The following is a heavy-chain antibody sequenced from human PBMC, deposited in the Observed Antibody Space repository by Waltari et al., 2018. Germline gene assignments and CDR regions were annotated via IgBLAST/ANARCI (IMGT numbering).Heavy chain of an antibody. CDR2: IYYSGST. V-gene: IGHV4-39*01. CDR3: ARPYSSGWNWFNP. CDR1: GGSISSSSYY. Sequence: QLQLQESGPGLVKPSETLSLTCTVSGGSISSSSYYWGWIRQPPGKGLEWIGSIYYSGSTYYNPSLKSRVTISVDTSKNQFSLKLSSVTAADTAVYYCARPYSSGWNWFNPWGQGTLVTVSS. J-gene: IGHJ5*02. D-gene: IGHD6-19*01.